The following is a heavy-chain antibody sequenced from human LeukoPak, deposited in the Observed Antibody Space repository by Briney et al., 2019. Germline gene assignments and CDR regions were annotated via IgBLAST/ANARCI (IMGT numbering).Heavy chain of an antibody. CDR1: GFTFGKYW. CDR3: AANYYDSSGFPPSFDY. CDR2: IKLDGSEK. Sequence: PGGSLRLSCVASGFTFGKYWMSWVRQAPGKGLEWVANIKLDGSEKNYVDSVKGRFTISRDNTKNSLYLQMNSLRAEDTAVYYCAANYYDSSGFPPSFDYWGQGTLVTVPS. V-gene: IGHV3-7*03. D-gene: IGHD3-22*01. J-gene: IGHJ4*02.